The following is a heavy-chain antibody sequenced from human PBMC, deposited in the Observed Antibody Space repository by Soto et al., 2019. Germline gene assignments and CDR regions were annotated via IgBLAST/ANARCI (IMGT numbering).Heavy chain of an antibody. V-gene: IGHV3-53*01. Sequence: EVQLVESGGGLIQPGGSLRLSCAASGFTVSSNDMSWVRQAPGKGLEWVSLIYSSGSTHYADSVKGRFTISRDNSKNTVHLQMNSLSAEDTAVYYCARRPLNSNGAYWGQGTLVTVSS. CDR2: IYSSGST. CDR3: ARRPLNSNGAY. CDR1: GFTVSSND. J-gene: IGHJ4*02. D-gene: IGHD3-22*01.